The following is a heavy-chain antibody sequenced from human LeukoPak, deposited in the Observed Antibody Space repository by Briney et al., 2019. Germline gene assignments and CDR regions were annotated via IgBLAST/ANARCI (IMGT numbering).Heavy chain of an antibody. CDR3: ARDHFWSGYYKQDYYYYYMDV. Sequence: SETLSLTCTVSGGSISTYFWTWIRQPPGKGLEWIGYIYYSGSTNYNPSLKSRVTISVDTSKNQFSLKLSSVTAADTAVYYCARDHFWSGYYKQDYYYYYMDVWGKGTTVTVSS. J-gene: IGHJ6*03. D-gene: IGHD3-3*02. CDR2: IYYSGST. V-gene: IGHV4-59*01. CDR1: GGSISTYF.